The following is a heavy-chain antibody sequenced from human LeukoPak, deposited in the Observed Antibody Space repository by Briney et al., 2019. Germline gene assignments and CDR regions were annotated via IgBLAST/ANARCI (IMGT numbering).Heavy chain of an antibody. CDR1: GGSISSYH. V-gene: IGHV4-59*01. CDR3: ARGFSNGSYYYYYYKEV. D-gene: IGHD5-18*01. J-gene: IGHJ6*03. Sequence: SETLSLTCTVSGGSISSYHWSWIRQPPGKGLEWIGYIYYSGSTNYNPSLKSRVTISVDTSKNQFSLKLSSVTAADTAVYYCARGFSNGSYYYYYYKEVWGKGTAVTVSS. CDR2: IYYSGST.